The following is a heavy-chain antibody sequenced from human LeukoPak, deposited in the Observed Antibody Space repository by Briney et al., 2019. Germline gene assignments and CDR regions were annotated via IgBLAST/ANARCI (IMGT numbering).Heavy chain of an antibody. D-gene: IGHD2-15*01. V-gene: IGHV4-30-4*08. Sequence: SETLSLTCTVSGGSISSGGYYWSWIRQPPGKGLEWIGYIYYSGSTYYNPSLKSRVTISVDTSKNQFSLKLSSVTAADTAVYYCARAPAATNWFDPWGQGTLVTVSS. CDR2: IYYSGST. J-gene: IGHJ5*02. CDR1: GGSISSGGYY. CDR3: ARAPAATNWFDP.